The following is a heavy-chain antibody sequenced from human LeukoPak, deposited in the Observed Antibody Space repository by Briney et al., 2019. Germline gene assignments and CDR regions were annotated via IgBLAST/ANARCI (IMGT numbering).Heavy chain of an antibody. CDR3: ARGVVRSYYYMDV. CDR1: GGTYSSYT. Sequence: SVKVSCKASGGTYSSYTISWVRQAPGKGLESMGRIIPILRTANYAQKFQGRVTITADKSTSTAYMELSSLRSEDKAVYYCARGVVRSYYYMDVWGKGTTVTVSS. CDR2: IIPILRTA. D-gene: IGHD3-3*01. J-gene: IGHJ6*03. V-gene: IGHV1-69*08.